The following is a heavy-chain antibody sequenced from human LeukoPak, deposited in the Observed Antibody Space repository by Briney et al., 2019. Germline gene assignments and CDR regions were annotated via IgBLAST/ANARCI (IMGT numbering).Heavy chain of an antibody. CDR2: MNPNSGNT. CDR1: GYTFTSYD. Sequence: GASVKVSCKASGYTFTSYDINWVRQATGQGLEWMGWMNPNSGNTGYAQKFQGRVTMTRNTSISTAYMELSSLRSEDTAVYYCASEILYWWYYPYWGQGTMVTVSS. CDR3: ASEILYWWYYPY. D-gene: IGHD2-8*02. V-gene: IGHV1-8*01. J-gene: IGHJ4*02.